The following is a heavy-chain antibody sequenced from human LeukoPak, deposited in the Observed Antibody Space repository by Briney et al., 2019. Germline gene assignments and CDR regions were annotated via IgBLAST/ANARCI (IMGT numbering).Heavy chain of an antibody. Sequence: SETLSLTCTVSGGSISSSFYYWGWIRQPPGKGLEWIGSIYHSGSTYYNPSLKSRVTISVDTSRNQFSLNLSSVTAADTAVYYCGRGIMGEFDYWGQGTLVTVSS. V-gene: IGHV4-39*01. D-gene: IGHD1-26*01. CDR3: GRGIMGEFDY. J-gene: IGHJ4*02. CDR2: IYHSGST. CDR1: GGSISSSFYY.